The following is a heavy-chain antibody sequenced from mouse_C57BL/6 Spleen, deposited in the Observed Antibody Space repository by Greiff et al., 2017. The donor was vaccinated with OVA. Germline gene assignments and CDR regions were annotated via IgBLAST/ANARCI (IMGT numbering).Heavy chain of an antibody. CDR2: IYPGSGST. CDR1: GYTFTSYW. V-gene: IGHV1-55*01. D-gene: IGHD1-1*01. J-gene: IGHJ1*03. Sequence: QVQLQQPGAELVKPGASVKMSCKASGYTFTSYWITWVKQRPGQGLEWIGDIYPGSGSTNYNEKFKSKATLTVDTSSSTAYMQLSSLTTEDSAVYYCARLETTDWYFDVWGTGTTVTVSS. CDR3: ARLETTDWYFDV.